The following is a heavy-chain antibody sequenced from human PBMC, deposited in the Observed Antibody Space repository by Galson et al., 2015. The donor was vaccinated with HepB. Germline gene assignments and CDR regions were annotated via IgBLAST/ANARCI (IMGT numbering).Heavy chain of an antibody. V-gene: IGHV3-33*01. CDR1: GFTFSSYG. Sequence: SLRLSCAASGFTFSSYGMHWVRQAPGKGLEWVAVIWYDGSNKYYADSVKGRFTISRDNSKNTLYLQMNSLRAEDTAVYYCARSKGITMVRYNGMDVWGQGTTVTVSS. J-gene: IGHJ6*02. CDR3: ARSKGITMVRYNGMDV. D-gene: IGHD3-10*01. CDR2: IWYDGSNK.